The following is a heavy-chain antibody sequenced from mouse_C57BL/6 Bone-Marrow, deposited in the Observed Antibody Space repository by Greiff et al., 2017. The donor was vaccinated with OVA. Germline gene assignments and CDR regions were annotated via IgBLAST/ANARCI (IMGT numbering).Heavy chain of an antibody. CDR3: ARSGGLSGYFDY. V-gene: IGHV1-76*01. D-gene: IGHD2-2*01. J-gene: IGHJ2*01. Sequence: VQLQESGAELVRPGASVKLSCKASGYTFTDYYISWVKQSPGQGLEWIARIYPGSGNIYYNEKFKGKATLTADKSSSTAYMQLSSLTSDDSAVYFCARSGGLSGYFDYWGQGTTLTVSS. CDR1: GYTFTDYY. CDR2: IYPGSGNI.